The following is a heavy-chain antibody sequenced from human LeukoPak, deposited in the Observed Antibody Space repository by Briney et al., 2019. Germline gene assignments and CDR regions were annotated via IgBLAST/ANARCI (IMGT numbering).Heavy chain of an antibody. CDR3: AELGITMIGGV. CDR2: ISSSGSTI. D-gene: IGHD3-10*02. Sequence: GGSLRLSCAASGFTFSNYHMNWVRQAPGKGLEWVSYISSSGSTIYYADSVKGRFTISRDNAKNSLYLQMNSLRAEDTAVYYCAELGITMIGGVWGKGTTVTISS. V-gene: IGHV3-48*03. J-gene: IGHJ6*04. CDR1: GFTFSNYH.